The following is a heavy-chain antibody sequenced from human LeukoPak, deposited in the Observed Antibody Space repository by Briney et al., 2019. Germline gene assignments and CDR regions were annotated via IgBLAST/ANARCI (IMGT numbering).Heavy chain of an antibody. CDR1: GGSFSSYY. CDR3: ASYFRADFDF. D-gene: IGHD2/OR15-2a*01. CDR2: IYTSGST. Sequence: SETLSLTCTVSGGSFSSYYWSLIRQPAGKGLEWIGRIYTSGSTNYNPSLKSRVTMSVDTSKNQFSLKLTSVTAADTAVYYCASYFRADFDFWGQGTLVTVSS. J-gene: IGHJ4*02. V-gene: IGHV4-4*07.